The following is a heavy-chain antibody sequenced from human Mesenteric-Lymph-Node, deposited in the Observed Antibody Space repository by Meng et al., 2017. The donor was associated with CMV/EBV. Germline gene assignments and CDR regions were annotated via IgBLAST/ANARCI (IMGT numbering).Heavy chain of an antibody. CDR2: INPNSGGT. CDR1: GYTFTSYA. CDR3: ARDRGVVVPAAMFVYYYYGMDV. V-gene: IGHV1-2*02. Sequence: ASVKVSCKASGYTFTSYAMHWVRQAPGQGLEWMGWINPNSGGTNYAQKFQGRVTMTRDTSISTAYMELSRLRSDDTAVYYCARDRGVVVPAAMFVYYYYGMDVWGQGTTVTVSS. J-gene: IGHJ6*02. D-gene: IGHD2-2*01.